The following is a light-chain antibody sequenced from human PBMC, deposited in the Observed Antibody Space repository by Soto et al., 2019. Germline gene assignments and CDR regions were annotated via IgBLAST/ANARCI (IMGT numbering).Light chain of an antibody. V-gene: IGKV3-20*01. J-gene: IGKJ5*01. Sequence: SPGTLSLSPGERATLSCRASQTVSSYLTWYQQRPGQAPRLLIYGASKRATGIPDRFSGSGSGTDFTLTISRPEPEDFALYFCQQYGTSPITFGQGTRLEIK. CDR1: QTVSSY. CDR3: QQYGTSPIT. CDR2: GAS.